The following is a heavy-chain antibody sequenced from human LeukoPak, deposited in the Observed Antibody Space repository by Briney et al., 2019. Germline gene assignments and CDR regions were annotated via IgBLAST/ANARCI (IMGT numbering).Heavy chain of an antibody. V-gene: IGHV3-66*01. J-gene: IGHJ6*02. CDR1: GFTVGTHY. D-gene: IGHD5-24*01. CDR3: ANYNINV. Sequence: GGSLRLSCAASGFTVGTHYMSWVRQAPGKGLEWVSIIYSGGSTYYADSVKGRFTISRDNSKSMLYLQMNSLRVEDTAVYYSANYNINVWGQGTTVTVSS. CDR2: IYSGGST.